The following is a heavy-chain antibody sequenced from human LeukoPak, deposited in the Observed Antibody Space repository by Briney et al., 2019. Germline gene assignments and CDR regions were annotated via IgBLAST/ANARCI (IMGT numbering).Heavy chain of an antibody. Sequence: PSETLSLTCAVSGGSISSSNWWSWVRQPPGKGLEWIGEIYHSGSTNYNPSLKSRVTISVDKSKNQFSLKLSSVTAADTAVYYCARDRSGIVGATRSTRFDYWGQGTLVTVSS. D-gene: IGHD1-26*01. V-gene: IGHV4-4*02. J-gene: IGHJ4*02. CDR3: ARDRSGIVGATRSTRFDY. CDR1: GGSISSSNW. CDR2: IYHSGST.